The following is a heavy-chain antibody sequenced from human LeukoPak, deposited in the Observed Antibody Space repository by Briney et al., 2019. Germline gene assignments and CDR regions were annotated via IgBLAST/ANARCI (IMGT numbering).Heavy chain of an antibody. Sequence: ASVKVSCEASGYSFSDNYVHWVRQAPGLGLQLLGWIKPNNGVTDYAQRFQGRVIMTRDTSISTVYMELSGLKSDDPAVYYCARAPKSGPNMWYFDYWGQGTLVTVSS. CDR2: IKPNNGVT. CDR3: ARAPKSGPNMWYFDY. V-gene: IGHV1-2*02. CDR1: GYSFSDNY. J-gene: IGHJ4*02. D-gene: IGHD5-12*01.